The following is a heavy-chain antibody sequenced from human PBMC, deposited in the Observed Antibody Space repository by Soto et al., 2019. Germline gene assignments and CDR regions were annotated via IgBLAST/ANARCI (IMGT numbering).Heavy chain of an antibody. CDR2: ISGSGGST. V-gene: IGHV3-23*01. CDR1: GFTFSSYA. J-gene: IGHJ4*02. CDR3: AKSAMIVVVNTPTFDY. D-gene: IGHD3-22*01. Sequence: GGSLRLSCAASGFTFSSYAMSWVRQAPGKGLEWVSAISGSGGSTYYADSVKGRFTISRDNSKNTLYLQMNSLRAEDTAVYYCAKSAMIVVVNTPTFDYWGQGTLVTVSS.